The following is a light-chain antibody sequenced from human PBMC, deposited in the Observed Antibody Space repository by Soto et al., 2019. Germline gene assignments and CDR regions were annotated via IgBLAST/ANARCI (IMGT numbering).Light chain of an antibody. CDR2: AAS. CDR1: QGISSC. J-gene: IGKJ4*01. CDR3: QQSNSFPLT. Sequence: DIQMTQSPSTVSVSPGDRVTITCRASQGISSCLAWYQQKPGKAPTLLIYAASTRPSGVPSRFSGSGSGTDFTLSISRLEPEDFAAYYCQQSNSFPLTFGGGTKVEIK. V-gene: IGKV1-12*01.